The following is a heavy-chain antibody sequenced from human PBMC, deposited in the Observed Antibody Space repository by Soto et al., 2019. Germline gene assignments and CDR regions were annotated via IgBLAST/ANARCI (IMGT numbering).Heavy chain of an antibody. CDR1: GFTFSSYG. V-gene: IGHV3-30*18. D-gene: IGHD3-10*01. CDR3: AKDSRYRVTMVRGLGWFDP. CDR2: ISYDGSNK. J-gene: IGHJ5*02. Sequence: GGSLRLSCAASGFTFSSYGMHWVRQAPGKGLEWVAVISYDGSNKYYADSVKGRFTISRDNSKNTLYLQMNSLRAEDTAVYYCAKDSRYRVTMVRGLGWFDPWGQGTLVTVSS.